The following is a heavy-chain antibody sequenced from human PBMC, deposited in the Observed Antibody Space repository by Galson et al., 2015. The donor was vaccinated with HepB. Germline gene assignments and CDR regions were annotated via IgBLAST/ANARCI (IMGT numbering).Heavy chain of an antibody. Sequence: SVKVSCKASGYTFTGYYIHWVRQAPGQGLEWMGRINPNSGGTNYAQKFQDRVTMSRDTSISTAYMELGSLRSEDTAVYYCASNTDVWGSGDYFDYWGQGTLVTVSS. J-gene: IGHJ4*02. CDR2: INPNSGGT. V-gene: IGHV1-2*06. CDR3: ASNTDVWGSGDYFDY. CDR1: GYTFTGYY. D-gene: IGHD3-16*01.